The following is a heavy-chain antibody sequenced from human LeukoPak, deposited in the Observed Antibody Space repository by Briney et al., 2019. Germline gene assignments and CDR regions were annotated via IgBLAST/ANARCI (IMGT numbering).Heavy chain of an antibody. CDR3: ASRYCTNGVCLDNPYYYSGMDV. D-gene: IGHD2-8*01. V-gene: IGHV1-69*01. CDR1: VGTFSSYA. Sequence: SVKVSCKASVGTFSSYAISWVRQAPGQGLEWMGGIIPIFGTAHYAQKFQGRVTITADESTRTAYMELSGLRSEDTAVYYCASRYCTNGVCLDNPYYYSGMDVWGQGTTVTVSS. J-gene: IGHJ6*02. CDR2: IIPIFGTA.